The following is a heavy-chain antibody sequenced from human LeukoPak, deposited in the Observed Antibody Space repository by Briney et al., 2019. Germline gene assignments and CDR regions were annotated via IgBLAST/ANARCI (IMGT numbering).Heavy chain of an antibody. CDR3: ARVDIVVVPAAIAGGWFDP. CDR2: INHSGST. CDR1: GGSLSGYY. Sequence: PSETLSLTCAVYGGSLSGYYWSWIRQPPGKGLEWIGEINHSGSTNYNPSLKSRVTISVDTSKNQFSLKLSSVTAADTAVYYCARVDIVVVPAAIAGGWFDPWGQGTLVTVSS. D-gene: IGHD2-2*01. J-gene: IGHJ5*02. V-gene: IGHV4-34*01.